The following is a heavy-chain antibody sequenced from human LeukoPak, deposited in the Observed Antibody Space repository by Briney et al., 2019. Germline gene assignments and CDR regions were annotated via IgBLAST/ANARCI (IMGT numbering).Heavy chain of an antibody. D-gene: IGHD3-10*01. CDR2: INHSGST. Sequence: PSETLSLTCAVYGGSFSGYYWSWIRQPPGKGLEWIGEINHSGSTNYNPSLKSRVTISVDTPKNQFSLKLSSVTAADTAVYYCARGLRGVISNWFDPWGQGTLVTVSS. CDR3: ARGLRGVISNWFDP. V-gene: IGHV4-34*01. CDR1: GGSFSGYY. J-gene: IGHJ5*02.